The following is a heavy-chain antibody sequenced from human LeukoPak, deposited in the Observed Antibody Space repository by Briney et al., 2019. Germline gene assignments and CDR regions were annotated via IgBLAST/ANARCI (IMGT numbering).Heavy chain of an antibody. Sequence: SVKVSCKASGGTFSSYAISWVRQAPGQGLEWMGGIIPILGTANYAQKFQGRVTITTDESTSTAYMELSSLRSEDTAVYYCARGARDFWSGYYGYWGQGTLVTVSS. J-gene: IGHJ4*02. CDR1: GGTFSSYA. CDR3: ARGARDFWSGYYGY. D-gene: IGHD3-3*01. CDR2: IIPILGTA. V-gene: IGHV1-69*05.